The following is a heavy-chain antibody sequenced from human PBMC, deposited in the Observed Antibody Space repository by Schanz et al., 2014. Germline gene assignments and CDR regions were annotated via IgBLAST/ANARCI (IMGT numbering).Heavy chain of an antibody. D-gene: IGHD4-17*01. J-gene: IGHJ4*02. CDR1: GGTFSSDT. V-gene: IGHV1-69*02. CDR3: ARGYGDSPTDF. Sequence: QVHLVQSGAEVKKPGSSVKVSCKASGGTFSSDTFSWVRQAPGQGLEWMGRIVPIAGITNYAQQFQGRVTFTADKSTSTAYMELSSLRSDDTAVYYCARGYGDSPTDFWGQGTLVTVSA. CDR2: IVPIAGIT.